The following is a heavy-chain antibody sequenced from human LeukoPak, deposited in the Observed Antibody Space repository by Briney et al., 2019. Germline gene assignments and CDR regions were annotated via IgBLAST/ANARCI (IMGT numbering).Heavy chain of an antibody. J-gene: IGHJ4*02. V-gene: IGHV6-1*01. D-gene: IGHD6-19*01. CDR1: GDSVSSNSAA. Sequence: SQTLSLTCAISGDSVSSNSAAWNWIRQSPSRGLEWLGRTYYRSKWYNDYAVSMKSRITINPDTSKDQFSLQLNSVTPEDTAVYYCAGDAGSGWSSFDYWGQGTLVTVSS. CDR3: AGDAGSGWSSFDY. CDR2: TYYRSKWYN.